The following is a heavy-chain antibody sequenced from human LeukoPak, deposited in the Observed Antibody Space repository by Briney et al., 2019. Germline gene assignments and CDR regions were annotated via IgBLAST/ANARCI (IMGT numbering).Heavy chain of an antibody. D-gene: IGHD5-18*01. J-gene: IGHJ6*03. CDR3: ARDRHTAMVYCYYYMDV. V-gene: IGHV3-30*04. Sequence: GGPLRLSCEASGFNFHNFAMHWVRQAPGKGLEWVAVISNDERNKYYTDSVKGRFTISRDNARNSLYLQMNSLRDEDTAVYYCARDRHTAMVYCYYYMDVWGTGTTVTVSS. CDR2: ISNDERNK. CDR1: GFNFHNFA.